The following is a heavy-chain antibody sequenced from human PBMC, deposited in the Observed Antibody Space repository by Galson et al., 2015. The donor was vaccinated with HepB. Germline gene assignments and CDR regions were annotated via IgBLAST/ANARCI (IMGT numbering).Heavy chain of an antibody. Sequence: SETLSLTCTVSGGSISSSSYYWGWIRQPPGKGLEWIGSIYYSGSTYYNPSLKSRVTISVDTSKNQFSLKLSSVTAADTAVYYCASPPVYYDFWSGYSPWGQGTLVTVSS. CDR1: GGSISSSSYY. CDR3: ASPPVYYDFWSGYSP. CDR2: IYYSGST. J-gene: IGHJ5*02. D-gene: IGHD3-3*01. V-gene: IGHV4-39*01.